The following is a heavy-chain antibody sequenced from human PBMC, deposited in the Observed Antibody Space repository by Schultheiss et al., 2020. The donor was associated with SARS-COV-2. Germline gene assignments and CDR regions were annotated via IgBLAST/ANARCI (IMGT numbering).Heavy chain of an antibody. CDR3: ARETTYYNDNSGPLGV. CDR2: IYYSGST. J-gene: IGHJ6*02. Sequence: SQTLSLTCTVSGGSISSYYWSWIRQPAGKGLEWIGYIYYSGSTYYNPSLKSRVTISVDTSKNQFSLKLSSVTAADTAVYFCARETTYYNDNSGPLGVWGQGTAVTVSS. V-gene: IGHV4-59*12. CDR1: GGSISSYY. D-gene: IGHD3-22*01.